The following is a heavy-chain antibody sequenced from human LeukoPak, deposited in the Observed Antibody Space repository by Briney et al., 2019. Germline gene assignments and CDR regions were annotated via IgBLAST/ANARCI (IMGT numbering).Heavy chain of an antibody. CDR1: GGSISSGGYY. CDR2: IYYSGST. J-gene: IGHJ4*02. Sequence: SQTLSLTCTVSGGSISSGGYYWSWIRQHPGKGLEWIGYIYYSGSTYYNPSLKSRVTISVDTSKNQFSLKLSSVTAADTAVYYCARSHDYGDYVFDYWDQGTLVTVSS. CDR3: ARSHDYGDYVFDY. V-gene: IGHV4-31*03. D-gene: IGHD4-17*01.